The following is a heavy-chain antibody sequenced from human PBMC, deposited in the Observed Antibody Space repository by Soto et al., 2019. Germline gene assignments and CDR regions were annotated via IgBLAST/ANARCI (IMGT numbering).Heavy chain of an antibody. Sequence: EVQLLESGGGLVQPGGSLRLSCAASGFTFSSYAMSWVRQATGKGLEWVSAISGSGGSTYYPDSVKGRFTISRDNSKNTLYLKMNSLRAADTAVYYCAKGASGYYYYGMDVWGQGTTVTVSS. V-gene: IGHV3-23*01. CDR3: AKGASGYYYYGMDV. D-gene: IGHD3-10*01. CDR2: ISGSGGST. J-gene: IGHJ6*02. CDR1: GFTFSSYA.